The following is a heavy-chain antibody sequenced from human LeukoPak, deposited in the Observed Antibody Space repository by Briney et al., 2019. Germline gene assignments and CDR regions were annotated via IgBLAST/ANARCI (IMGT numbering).Heavy chain of an antibody. CDR2: ISVSSRNVI. CDR1: GFTFSSYS. CDR3: ARDFGPRLYAFDV. J-gene: IGHJ3*01. D-gene: IGHD3-16*01. V-gene: IGHV3-48*04. Sequence: GSLRLSCAASGFTFSSYSMNWVRQAPGKGLEWLSYISVSSRNVIDYADSVKGRLTISRDDAKNSLYLQMNSLRAEDTAVYFCARDFGPRLYAFDVWGQGTMITVSS.